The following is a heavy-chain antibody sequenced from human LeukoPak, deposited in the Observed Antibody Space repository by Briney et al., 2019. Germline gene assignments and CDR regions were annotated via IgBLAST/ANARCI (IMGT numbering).Heavy chain of an antibody. CDR3: ALLDGLDAFDI. Sequence: SGPTLVNPTQTLTLTCTFSGFSLSTSGMCVSWIRQPPGKALEWLARIDWDDDKYYSTSLKSRLTITKDTSKNQVVLTMTNMDPVDTATYYCALLDGLDAFDIWGQGTMVTVSS. CDR1: GFSLSTSGMC. CDR2: IDWDDDK. V-gene: IGHV2-70*11. J-gene: IGHJ3*02.